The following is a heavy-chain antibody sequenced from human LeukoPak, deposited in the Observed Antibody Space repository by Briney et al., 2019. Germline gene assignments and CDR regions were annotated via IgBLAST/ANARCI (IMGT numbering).Heavy chain of an antibody. V-gene: IGHV4-39*01. D-gene: IGHD3-10*01. CDR3: ARQPYYGSGSYYDY. CDR2: IYYSGST. CDR1: GGSISSSSYY. J-gene: IGHJ4*02. Sequence: SETLSLTRTVSGGSISSSSYYWGWIRQPPGKGLEWIGSIYYSGSTYYNPSLKSRVTISVDTSKNQFSLKLSSVTAADTAVYYCARQPYYGSGSYYDYWGQGTLVTVSS.